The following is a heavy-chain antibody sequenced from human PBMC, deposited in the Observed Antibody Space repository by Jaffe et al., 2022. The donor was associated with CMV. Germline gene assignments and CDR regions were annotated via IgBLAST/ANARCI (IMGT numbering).Heavy chain of an antibody. Sequence: EVQLVESGGGLVKPGRSLRLSCTASGFTFGDYAMSWFRQAPGKGLEWVGFIRSKAYGGTTEYAASVKGRFTISRDDSKSIAYLQMNSLKTEDTAVYYCTRDLRPGMATIINAFDIWGQGTMVTVSS. CDR3: TRDLRPGMATIINAFDI. J-gene: IGHJ3*02. CDR1: GFTFGDYA. V-gene: IGHV3-49*05. D-gene: IGHD5-12*01. CDR2: IRSKAYGGTT.